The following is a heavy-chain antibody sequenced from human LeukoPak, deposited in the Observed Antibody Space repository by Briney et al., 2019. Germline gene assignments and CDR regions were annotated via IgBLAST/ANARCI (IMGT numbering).Heavy chain of an antibody. CDR2: IHPNTGGT. D-gene: IGHD3-22*01. Sequence: ASVTVSCKASGYSFTGYYMHWVRQAPGQGLEWMGWIHPNTGGTNYAQKFQGRVTMTRDTSISTAYMELTWLGSDDTAVYYCARDRGRGYNYDSGDFDFWGQGTLVTVSS. CDR3: ARDRGRGYNYDSGDFDF. J-gene: IGHJ4*02. V-gene: IGHV1-2*02. CDR1: GYSFTGYY.